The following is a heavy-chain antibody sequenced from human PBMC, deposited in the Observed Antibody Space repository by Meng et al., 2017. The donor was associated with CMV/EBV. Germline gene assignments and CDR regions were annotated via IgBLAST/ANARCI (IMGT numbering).Heavy chain of an antibody. V-gene: IGHV5-51*01. CDR1: GYSFTSYW. J-gene: IGHJ5*02. CDR3: ARAGRSYYDFWSGYSNLFDP. Sequence: GESLKISCKGSGYSFTSYWIGWVRQMPGKGLEWMGIIYPDDSDTRYSPSFQGQVTISADKSISTAYLQWSSLKASDTAMYYCARAGRSYYDFWSGYSNLFDPWGQGTLVTVSS. D-gene: IGHD3-3*01. CDR2: IYPDDSDT.